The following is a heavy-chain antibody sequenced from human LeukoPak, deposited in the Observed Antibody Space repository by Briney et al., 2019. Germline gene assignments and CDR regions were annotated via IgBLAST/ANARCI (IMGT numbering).Heavy chain of an antibody. CDR1: GFDFNTYA. Sequence: GGSLRLSCAAAGFDFNTYAMTWVRQAPGKGLEWVSSITNSGTSTYYADSVKGRFTISRDNSKNMLYLQMNSLRGDDMAIYYCAKELTRTAPIPQSGSDPCGQGTLVIVSS. CDR2: ITNSGTST. D-gene: IGHD2-2*01. J-gene: IGHJ5*02. V-gene: IGHV3-23*01. CDR3: AKELTRTAPIPQSGSDP.